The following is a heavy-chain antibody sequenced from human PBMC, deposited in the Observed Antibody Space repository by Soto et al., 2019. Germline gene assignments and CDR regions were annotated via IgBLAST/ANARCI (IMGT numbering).Heavy chain of an antibody. Sequence: PGGSLRLSCAASGFTFNSYGMHWVRQAPGKGLEWVVVISFDGRNTYYADSVKGRFNISRDNSKNTLYLQMNSLRAEDTAVYYCAKDPGGQAVALDYWGQGTLVTVSS. CDR3: AKDPGGQAVALDY. V-gene: IGHV3-30*18. D-gene: IGHD6-19*01. J-gene: IGHJ4*02. CDR2: ISFDGRNT. CDR1: GFTFNSYG.